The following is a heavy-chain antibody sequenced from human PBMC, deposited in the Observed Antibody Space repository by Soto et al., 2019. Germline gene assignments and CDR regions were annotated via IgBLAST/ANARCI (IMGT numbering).Heavy chain of an antibody. J-gene: IGHJ6*02. D-gene: IGHD3-10*01. Sequence: PSETLSLTCAVYGGSFSGYYWSWIRQPPGKGLEWIGEINHSGSTNYNPSLKSRVTISVDTSKNQFSLKLSSVTAADTAVYYCARGRGRYYGSGSYYQYGDYYYGMDVWGQGTTVTVSS. CDR3: ARGRGRYYGSGSYYQYGDYYYGMDV. CDR2: INHSGST. CDR1: GGSFSGYY. V-gene: IGHV4-34*01.